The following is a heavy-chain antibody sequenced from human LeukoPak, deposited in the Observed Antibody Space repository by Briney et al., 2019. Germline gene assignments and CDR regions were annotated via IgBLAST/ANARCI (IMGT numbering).Heavy chain of an antibody. D-gene: IGHD2-2*01. CDR1: GGSISSYY. CDR2: IYYSGST. CDR3: ARLCSSTSCWPGFDY. J-gene: IGHJ4*02. V-gene: IGHV4-59*08. Sequence: SETLSLTCTVSGGSISSYYWSWIRQPPGKGLEWIGYIYYSGSTNYNPSLKSRVTISVDTSKNQFSLKLSSVTAADTAVYYCARLCSSTSCWPGFDYWGQGTLVTVSS.